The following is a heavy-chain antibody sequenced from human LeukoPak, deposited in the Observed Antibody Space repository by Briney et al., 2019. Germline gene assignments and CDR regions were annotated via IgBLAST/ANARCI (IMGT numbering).Heavy chain of an antibody. J-gene: IGHJ3*02. V-gene: IGHV4-4*07. CDR1: GGSISSYY. CDR2: IYTSGST. Sequence: SETLSLTCIVSGGSISSYYWSWIRQPAGKGLEWIGRIYTSGSTNYNPSLKSRVTMSVDTSKNQFSLKLSSVTAADTAVYYCARDTPDSSGHFDAFDIWGQGTMVTVSS. CDR3: ARDTPDSSGHFDAFDI. D-gene: IGHD3-22*01.